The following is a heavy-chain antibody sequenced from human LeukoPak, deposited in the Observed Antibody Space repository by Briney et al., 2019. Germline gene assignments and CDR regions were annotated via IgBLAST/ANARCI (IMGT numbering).Heavy chain of an antibody. J-gene: IGHJ1*01. V-gene: IGHV3-23*01. CDR2: ISPSGGIT. Sequence: GGSLRLSCATSGFTFSSHGMNWVRQAPGKGLEWVSGISPSGGITYYTDSVKGRFTISRDNSKNTQSLQMNSLRAEDTAVYYCAKDDDWGRYKHWGQGTLVTVSS. CDR1: GFTFSSHG. D-gene: IGHD3-16*01. CDR3: AKDDDWGRYKH.